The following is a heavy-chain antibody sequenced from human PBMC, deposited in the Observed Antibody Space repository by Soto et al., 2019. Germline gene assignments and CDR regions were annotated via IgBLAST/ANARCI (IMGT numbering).Heavy chain of an antibody. D-gene: IGHD2-2*01. V-gene: IGHV4-34*01. CDR2: INHSGST. J-gene: IGHJ4*02. CDR1: GGSFSGYY. CDR3: ASAGYCSSTSCYYFDY. Sequence: QVQLQQWGAGLLKPSETLSLTCAVYGGSFSGYYWSWIRQPPGKGLEWIGEINHSGSTNYNPSLKSRVTISVDTSRNQFSLKLSSVTAADTAVYYCASAGYCSSTSCYYFDYWGQGTLVTVSS.